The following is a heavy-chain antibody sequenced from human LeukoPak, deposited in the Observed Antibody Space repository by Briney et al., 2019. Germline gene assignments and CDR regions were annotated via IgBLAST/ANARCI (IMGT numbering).Heavy chain of an antibody. Sequence: ASVKLSCKLSGNTLRELPIQWVRQAGGKGLEWMAGFDPENAEIVYAQKFQGRVTMTEDTSTNTAYMELTSLTSDDTALYYCATRGSDFWSGFDFWGQGTQVTVSS. V-gene: IGHV1-24*01. CDR3: ATRGSDFWSGFDF. D-gene: IGHD3-3*01. CDR1: GNTLRELP. CDR2: FDPENAEI. J-gene: IGHJ4*02.